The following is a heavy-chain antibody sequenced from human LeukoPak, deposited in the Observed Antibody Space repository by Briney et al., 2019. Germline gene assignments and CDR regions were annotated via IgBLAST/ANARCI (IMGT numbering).Heavy chain of an antibody. CDR1: GFSFNYFW. Sequence: PGGSLRLSCAASGFSFNYFWMSWVRQAPGKGLVWVSRINSDGSSTSYADSVEGRFTISRDNAKNTLYLQMNSLRAEDTAVYYCARDQAPTDCSGGSCYSHYYGMDVWGQGTTVTVSS. CDR2: INSDGSST. CDR3: ARDQAPTDCSGGSCYSHYYGMDV. J-gene: IGHJ6*02. V-gene: IGHV3-74*01. D-gene: IGHD2-15*01.